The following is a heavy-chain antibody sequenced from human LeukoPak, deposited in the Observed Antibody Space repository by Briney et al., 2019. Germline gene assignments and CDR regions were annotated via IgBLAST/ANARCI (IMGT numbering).Heavy chain of an antibody. CDR2: LYFNGRT. V-gene: IGHV4-59*01. D-gene: IGHD6-13*01. CDR3: ARALEYSSSWSPFDP. CDR1: GGSINSYY. J-gene: IGHJ5*02. Sequence: PSETLSLTCTGSGGSINSYYWSWIRKPPGKGLEWIGYLYFNGRTNYNPSLKSRVTISVDTSKNQFSLKLSSVTAADTAVYYCARALEYSSSWSPFDPWGQGTLVTVSS.